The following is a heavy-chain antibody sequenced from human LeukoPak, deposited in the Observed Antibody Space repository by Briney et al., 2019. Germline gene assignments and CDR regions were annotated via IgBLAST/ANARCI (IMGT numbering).Heavy chain of an antibody. CDR1: GFTFSSYS. CDR2: ISSSSSYI. D-gene: IGHD3-10*01. J-gene: IGHJ4*02. CDR3: ARGGLYYYGSGSYYFDY. Sequence: GGSLRLSCAASGFTFSSYSMNWVRQAPGKGLEWVSSISSSSSYIYYADSVKGRFTISRDNAKNSLYLQMNSLRAEDTAVYYCARGGLYYYGSGSYYFDYWGQGTLVTVSS. V-gene: IGHV3-21*01.